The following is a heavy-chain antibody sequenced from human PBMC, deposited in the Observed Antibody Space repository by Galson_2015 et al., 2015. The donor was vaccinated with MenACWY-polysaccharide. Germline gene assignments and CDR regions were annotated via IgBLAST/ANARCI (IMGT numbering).Heavy chain of an antibody. CDR1: GDSITSGGYF. Sequence: QESGPGLVKPSQPLSLTCTVSGDSITSGGYFWSWIRQHPGKGLERIASISYDGGTYYNPSLKSRVTISVDTPNNQFSLKLNSVTAADTAVYYCATGGRAVSNRNWFDPWGQGTLVTVSS. V-gene: IGHV4-31*03. J-gene: IGHJ5*02. CDR3: ATGGRAVSNRNWFDP. CDR2: ISYDGGT. D-gene: IGHD3-16*01.